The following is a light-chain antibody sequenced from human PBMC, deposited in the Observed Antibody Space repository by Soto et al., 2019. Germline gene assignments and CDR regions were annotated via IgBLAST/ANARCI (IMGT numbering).Light chain of an antibody. V-gene: IGLV2-14*01. Sequence: QSVLTQPASVSGSPGQSITISCTGTSSDVGGYNYVSWYQQHPGKAPKLMIYEVSNRPSGVSNRFSGSKSGNTASLTISGLQAEDEADYYCSSYTSTYTLFGGETKLTVL. CDR1: SSDVGGYNY. J-gene: IGLJ2*01. CDR3: SSYTSTYTL. CDR2: EVS.